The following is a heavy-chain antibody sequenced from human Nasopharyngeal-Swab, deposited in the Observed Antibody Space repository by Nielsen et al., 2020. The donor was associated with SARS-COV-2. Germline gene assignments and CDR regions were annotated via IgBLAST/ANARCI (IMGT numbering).Heavy chain of an antibody. CDR3: ARGKGFDWLLYSDY. Sequence: SVKVSCKASGGTFSSYAISWVRQAPGQGLEWMGRIIPILGIANYAQKFQGRVAITADKSTSTAYMELSSLRSEDTAVYYCARGKGFDWLLYSDYWGQGTLVTVSS. CDR2: IIPILGIA. D-gene: IGHD3-9*01. J-gene: IGHJ4*02. V-gene: IGHV1-69*04. CDR1: GGTFSSYA.